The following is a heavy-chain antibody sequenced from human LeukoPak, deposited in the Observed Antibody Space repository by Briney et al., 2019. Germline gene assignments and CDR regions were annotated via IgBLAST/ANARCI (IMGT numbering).Heavy chain of an antibody. J-gene: IGHJ5*02. Sequence: PSETLSLTCTVSGGSISSYYWSWIRQPPGKGLEWIGYIYYSGSTNYNPSIKSRVTISVDTSKNQFSLKLSSVTAADTAVYYCARSQVLRYFDWPNWFDPWGQGTLVTVSS. CDR3: ARSQVLRYFDWPNWFDP. D-gene: IGHD3-9*01. CDR2: IYYSGST. CDR1: GGSISSYY. V-gene: IGHV4-59*01.